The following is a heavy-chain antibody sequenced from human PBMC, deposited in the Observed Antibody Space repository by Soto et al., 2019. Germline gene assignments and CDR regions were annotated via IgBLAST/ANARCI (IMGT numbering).Heavy chain of an antibody. Sequence: QVHLVQSGAEVKKPGASVKVSCKASVYTLTSSGISWVRQAPGKGLEWLGCISAYNGNTNYAQKLQGRVTMTTDTSTSTAYIALRSLRSDDTAVYYFAREDPPSLNWGPGTLVTVSS. CDR3: AREDPPSLN. J-gene: IGHJ4*02. CDR1: VYTLTSSG. CDR2: ISAYNGNT. D-gene: IGHD2-2*01. V-gene: IGHV1-18*01.